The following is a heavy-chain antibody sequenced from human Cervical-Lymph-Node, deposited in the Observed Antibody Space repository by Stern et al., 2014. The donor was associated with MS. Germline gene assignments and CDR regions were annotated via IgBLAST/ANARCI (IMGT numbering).Heavy chain of an antibody. Sequence: VQLEESGGGVVQPGRSLRLSCEASGFRFSSYGIHWVRQAPGKGLEWVAVISYDGSNTHYGVSVKGRFTISRDNSKNMLFLHMNSLSAEDTAVYYCVTGRGYMSGQPDFDYCGQGALVTVTS. D-gene: IGHD5-18*01. J-gene: IGHJ4*02. CDR1: GFRFSSYG. CDR2: ISYDGSNT. CDR3: VTGRGYMSGQPDFDY. V-gene: IGHV3-30*03.